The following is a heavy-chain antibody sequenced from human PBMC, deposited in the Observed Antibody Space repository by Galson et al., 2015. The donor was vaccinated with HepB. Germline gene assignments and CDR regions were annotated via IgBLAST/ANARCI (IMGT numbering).Heavy chain of an antibody. J-gene: IGHJ6*02. CDR3: ARDTAYYDFWSGYSINGMDV. Sequence: SLRLSCAASGFTFSSYEMNWVRQAPGKGLEWVSYISSSGSTRYYADSVKGRFTISRDNAKNSLYLQMNSLRAADTAVYYCARDTAYYDFWSGYSINGMDVWGQGTTVTVSS. D-gene: IGHD3-3*01. V-gene: IGHV3-48*03. CDR2: ISSSGSTR. CDR1: GFTFSSYE.